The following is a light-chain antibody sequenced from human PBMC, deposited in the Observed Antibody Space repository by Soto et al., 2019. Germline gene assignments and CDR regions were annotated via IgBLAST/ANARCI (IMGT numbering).Light chain of an antibody. CDR2: WAS. CDR1: QSVLNRSNNKNY. J-gene: IGKJ3*01. CDR3: QQYYSTLFT. V-gene: IGKV4-1*01. Sequence: DIVMTQSPDSLAVSLGERATINCKSSQSVLNRSNNKNYLAWYQQKPGQPPKMLIYWASTRESGVPDRFSGSRSGTDFTLTISSLQAEDVAVYYCQQYYSTLFTFGPGTKVDIK.